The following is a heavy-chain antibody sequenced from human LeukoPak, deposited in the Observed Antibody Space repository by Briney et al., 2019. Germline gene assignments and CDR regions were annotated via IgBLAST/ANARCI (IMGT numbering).Heavy chain of an antibody. Sequence: SETLSLTCTVSGGSISSSSYYWGWIRQPPGKGLEWIGSIYYSGSTYYNPSLKSRVTISVDTSKSQFSLKLSSVTAADTAVYYCARRGYSNDPYYYYYYMDVWGKGTTVTVSS. CDR2: IYYSGST. D-gene: IGHD4-11*01. V-gene: IGHV4-39*01. CDR1: GGSISSSSYY. CDR3: ARRGYSNDPYYYYYYMDV. J-gene: IGHJ6*03.